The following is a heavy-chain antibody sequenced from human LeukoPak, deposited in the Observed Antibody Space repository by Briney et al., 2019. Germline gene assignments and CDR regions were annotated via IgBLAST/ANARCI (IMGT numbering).Heavy chain of an antibody. CDR2: INIGGTNT. J-gene: IGHJ5*02. CDR1: GFTLNDYY. CDR3: ATDGVGFDT. Sequence: GGSLRLSCAASGFTLNDYYMSWIRQAPGKGLEWLSYINIGGTNTHYADSVKGRFTISRDNAKKSLYLEMNNLRAEDTAVYYCATDGVGFDTWGQGVLVTVSS. V-gene: IGHV3-11*01.